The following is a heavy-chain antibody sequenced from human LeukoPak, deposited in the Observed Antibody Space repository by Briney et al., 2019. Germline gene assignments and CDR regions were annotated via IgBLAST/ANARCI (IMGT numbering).Heavy chain of an antibody. Sequence: SGGSLRLSCAASGFTFSSYAMSWVSQAPGKGLEWVSAISGSGGSTYYADSVKGRFTISRDNSKNTLYLQMNSLRAEDTAVYYCARRYCSSTSCVFDYWGQGTLVTVSS. CDR3: ARRYCSSTSCVFDY. CDR1: GFTFSSYA. J-gene: IGHJ4*02. CDR2: ISGSGGST. D-gene: IGHD2-2*01. V-gene: IGHV3-23*01.